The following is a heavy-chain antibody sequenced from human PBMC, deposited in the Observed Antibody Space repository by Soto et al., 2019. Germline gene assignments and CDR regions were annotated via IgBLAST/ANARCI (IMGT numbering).Heavy chain of an antibody. CDR2: ISYDGSNK. D-gene: IGHD6-13*01. Sequence: QVQLVESGGGVVQPGRSLRLSCAASGFTFSTYGMHWVRQAPGKELEWVAVISYDGSNKYYADSVKGRFTISRDNSKNTLYLQMNSLRAEDTAVYYCAKGWRQLVRDTYGMDVWGQGTTVTVSS. V-gene: IGHV3-30*18. J-gene: IGHJ6*02. CDR1: GFTFSTYG. CDR3: AKGWRQLVRDTYGMDV.